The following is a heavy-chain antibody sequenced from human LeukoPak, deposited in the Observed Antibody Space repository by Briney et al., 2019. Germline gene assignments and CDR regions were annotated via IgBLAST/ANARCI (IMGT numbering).Heavy chain of an antibody. D-gene: IGHD3-10*01. Sequence: GGSLRLSCAASGFTLSYYGMHWVRQAPGKGLEWVAFIRYDGNDKFYADSVKGRFTISRDTSRNTLYLQMNSLRTDDTAVYYCAKDLMRDRWFGESWGQGTLVTVSS. V-gene: IGHV3-30*02. CDR2: IRYDGNDK. CDR3: AKDLMRDRWFGES. J-gene: IGHJ5*02. CDR1: GFTLSYYG.